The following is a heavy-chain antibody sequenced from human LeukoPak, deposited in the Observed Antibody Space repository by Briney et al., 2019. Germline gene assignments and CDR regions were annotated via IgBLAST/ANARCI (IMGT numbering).Heavy chain of an antibody. D-gene: IGHD1-26*01. Sequence: ASVKVSCKTSGYTFTSYDTNCVRQATGPGLEWMGWMSPHSGHTGYAQKFQGRVTMTRDTSISTAYMELSSLTSEDTAVYYCTRERDSWDLIDWGGQGTLVTVSS. V-gene: IGHV1-8*01. CDR2: MSPHSGHT. J-gene: IGHJ4*02. CDR1: GYTFTSYD. CDR3: TRERDSWDLIDW.